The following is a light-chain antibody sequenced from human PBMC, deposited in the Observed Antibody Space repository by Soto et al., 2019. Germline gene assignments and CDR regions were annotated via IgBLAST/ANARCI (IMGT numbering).Light chain of an antibody. CDR2: KAS. CDR1: QSIGIW. Sequence: IQMTQSPSTLSASVGDRVAITCRASQSIGIWLAWYKKKPGKAPRFLIYKASTLQTGFPSRLSGSGSGTEFTLTISSLQPDDFATDYCQQYNDYSWTFGQGTKVEIK. V-gene: IGKV1-5*03. J-gene: IGKJ1*01. CDR3: QQYNDYSWT.